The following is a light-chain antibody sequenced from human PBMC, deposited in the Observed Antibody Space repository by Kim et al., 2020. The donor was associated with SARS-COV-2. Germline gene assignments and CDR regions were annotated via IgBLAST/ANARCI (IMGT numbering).Light chain of an antibody. CDR3: AAWDDTLSVAV. V-gene: IGLV1-47*01. CDR1: NSNIGTNY. J-gene: IGLJ3*02. Sequence: ELTQPPSASGTPGQSVIIPCSGSNSNIGTNYVYWFQQLPGTAPKFLIYLNNQRPSGVPDRFSASKYGTSASLAISGLRSEDEADYYCAAWDDTLSVAVFGGGTQLTVL. CDR2: LNN.